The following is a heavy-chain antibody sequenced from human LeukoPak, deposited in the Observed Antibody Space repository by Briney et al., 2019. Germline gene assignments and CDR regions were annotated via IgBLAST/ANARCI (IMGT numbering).Heavy chain of an antibody. D-gene: IGHD3-22*01. CDR1: GFTFSSYG. V-gene: IGHV3-30*02. Sequence: GGSLRLSCAASGFTFSSYGMHRVRQAPGKGLEWVAFIRYDGSNKYYADSVKGRFTISRDNSKNTLYLQMNSLRAEDTAVYYCAKTYYYDSSGYYYQGLYFDYWGQGTLVTVSS. CDR2: IRYDGSNK. J-gene: IGHJ4*02. CDR3: AKTYYYDSSGYYYQGLYFDY.